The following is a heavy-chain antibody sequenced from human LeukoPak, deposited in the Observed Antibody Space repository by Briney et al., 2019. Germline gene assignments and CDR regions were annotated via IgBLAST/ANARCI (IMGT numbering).Heavy chain of an antibody. CDR3: ARDSGRIVGATTFDY. Sequence: GGSLRLSCAVSGFTFSSYAMHWVRQAPGKGLEWVAVISYDGSNKYYADSVKGRFTISRDNSKNTLYLQMNSLRAEDTAVYYCARDSGRIVGATTFDYWGQGTLVTVSS. V-gene: IGHV3-30-3*01. J-gene: IGHJ4*02. D-gene: IGHD1-26*01. CDR1: GFTFSSYA. CDR2: ISYDGSNK.